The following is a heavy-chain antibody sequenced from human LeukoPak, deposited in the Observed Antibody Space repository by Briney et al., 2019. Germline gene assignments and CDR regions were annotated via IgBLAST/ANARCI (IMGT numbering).Heavy chain of an antibody. CDR1: GYTITDNW. CDR3: ARHHLYAFDV. CDR2: IYPSNSGT. D-gene: IGHD3-3*02. J-gene: IGHJ3*01. Sequence: GESLKISCKGSGYTITDNWIGWVRQIPGRGLEYMAIIYPSNSGTRYNPSFQGQVTISVDKSISTAYLQWSSLKASDTAFYYCARHHLYAFDVWGQGTTVTVSS. V-gene: IGHV5-51*01.